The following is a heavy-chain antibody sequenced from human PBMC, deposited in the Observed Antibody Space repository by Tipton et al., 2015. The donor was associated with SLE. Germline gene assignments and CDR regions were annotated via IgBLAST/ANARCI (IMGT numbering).Heavy chain of an antibody. V-gene: IGHV4-61*02. CDR2: MFSSGDT. D-gene: IGHD2-15*01. J-gene: IGHJ4*02. CDR3: ARGSVVADDF. Sequence: TLSLTCTVSGASIKSGSYFWTWIRQPAGKGLEWIGRMFSSGDTNYNPSLKSRLTMSVDTSKNQFSLKLTSVTAADTAVYYCARGSVVADDFWGQGTLVTVSS. CDR1: GASIKSGSYF.